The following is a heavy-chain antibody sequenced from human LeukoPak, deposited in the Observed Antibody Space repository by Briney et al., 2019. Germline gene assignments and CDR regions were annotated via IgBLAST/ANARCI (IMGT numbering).Heavy chain of an antibody. D-gene: IGHD6-13*01. CDR3: ARVSGGAAASFDP. V-gene: IGHV1-69*05. CDR1: GGTFSSYA. Sequence: SVKVSCKASGGTFSSYAISWVRQAPGQGLEWMGGIIPIFGTANYAQKLQGRVTMTTDTSTSTAYMELRSLRSDDTAVYYCARVSGGAAASFDPWGQGTLVTVSS. CDR2: IIPIFGTA. J-gene: IGHJ5*02.